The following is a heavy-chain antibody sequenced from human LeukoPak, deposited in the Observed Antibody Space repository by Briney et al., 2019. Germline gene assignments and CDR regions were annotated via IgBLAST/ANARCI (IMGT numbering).Heavy chain of an antibody. J-gene: IGHJ4*02. CDR3: ARVKGTSYRY. CDR1: GFTFNNYA. V-gene: IGHV3-23*05. D-gene: IGHD1-1*01. CDR2: FAMIDDII. Sequence: PGGSLRLSCAGSGFTFNNYAMSWVRQAPGKGLEWVSGFAMIDDIIHYVDSVKGRFTISRDNSKNMLYLQMNSLRAEDTAVYYCARVKGTSYRYWGQGTLVTVSS.